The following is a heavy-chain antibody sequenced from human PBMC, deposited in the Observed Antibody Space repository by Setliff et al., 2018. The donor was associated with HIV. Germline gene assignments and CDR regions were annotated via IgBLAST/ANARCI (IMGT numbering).Heavy chain of an antibody. CDR3: ARGSLYSSSSCFDY. Sequence: PSETLSLTCAVSGYSISSGYYWGWIRQPPGKGREWIGSIFYSGSTYYNPSLKSRVTISVDTSKNQFSLKLSSVTAADTAVYYCARGSLYSSSSCFDYWGQGTLVTVSS. V-gene: IGHV4-38-2*01. CDR1: GYSISSGYY. D-gene: IGHD6-13*01. CDR2: IFYSGST. J-gene: IGHJ4*02.